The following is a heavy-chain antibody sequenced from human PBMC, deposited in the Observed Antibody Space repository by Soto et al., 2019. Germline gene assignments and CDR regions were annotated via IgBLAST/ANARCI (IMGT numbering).Heavy chain of an antibody. V-gene: IGHV1-69*13. J-gene: IGHJ5*02. CDR1: GGTFSSYA. Sequence: SVEVSCKASGGTFSSYAISWVRQAPGQGLEWMGGIIPIFGTANYAQKFQGRVTITADESTSTAYMELSSLRSEDTAVYYCARGVLVGYCSSTSCSRFDPWGQGTLVTVSS. CDR2: IIPIFGTA. D-gene: IGHD2-2*01. CDR3: ARGVLVGYCSSTSCSRFDP.